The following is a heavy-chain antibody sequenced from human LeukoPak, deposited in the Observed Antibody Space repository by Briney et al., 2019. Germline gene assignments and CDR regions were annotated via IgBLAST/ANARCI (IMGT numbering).Heavy chain of an antibody. Sequence: PGGSLRLSCAASGFTFNHYAMNWVRQAPGKGLEWVAVISYDGSNKYYADSVKGRFTISRDNSKNTLYLQMNSLRAEDTAVYYCARDPERYYYDSSGYYPHYWGQGTLVTVSS. CDR3: ARDPERYYYDSSGYYPHY. V-gene: IGHV3-30-3*01. CDR2: ISYDGSNK. CDR1: GFTFNHYA. D-gene: IGHD3-22*01. J-gene: IGHJ4*02.